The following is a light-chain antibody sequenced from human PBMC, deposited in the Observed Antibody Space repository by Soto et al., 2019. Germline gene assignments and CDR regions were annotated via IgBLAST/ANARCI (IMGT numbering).Light chain of an antibody. Sequence: DIQMTQSPSSLSASVGDRVTITCRASQSISSYLARYQQKPGKAPKLLIYAASTLQSGVPSRFSGSGSGTEFTLTISSLQPEDFATYYCQQLNSYPRLTFGGGTKVDIK. CDR1: QSISSY. CDR2: AAS. J-gene: IGKJ4*01. V-gene: IGKV1-9*01. CDR3: QQLNSYPRLT.